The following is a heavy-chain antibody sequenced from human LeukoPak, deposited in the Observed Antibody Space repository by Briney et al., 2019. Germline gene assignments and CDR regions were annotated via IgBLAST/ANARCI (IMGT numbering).Heavy chain of an antibody. Sequence: ASVKVSCKASGYTFTGYYMHWVRQAPGQGLEWMGWINPNSGGTNYAQKFQGRVTMTRDTSISTAYMELSRLRSDDTAVYYCARVPYYYDSSGYYHLFGYWGQGTLVTVPS. CDR2: INPNSGGT. J-gene: IGHJ4*02. CDR1: GYTFTGYY. CDR3: ARVPYYYDSSGYYHLFGY. V-gene: IGHV1-2*02. D-gene: IGHD3-22*01.